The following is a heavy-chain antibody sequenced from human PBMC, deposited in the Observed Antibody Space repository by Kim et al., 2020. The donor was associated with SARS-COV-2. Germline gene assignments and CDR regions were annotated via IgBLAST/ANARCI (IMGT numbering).Heavy chain of an antibody. CDR2: INAGNGNT. D-gene: IGHD2-2*01. V-gene: IGHV1-3*01. CDR1: GYTFTSYA. Sequence: ASVKVSCKASGYTFTSYAMHWVRQAPGQRLEWMGWINAGNGNTKYSQKFQGRVTITRDTSASTAYMELSSLRSEDTAVYYCAREFCSSTSCYYAFDIWGQGTMVTVSS. CDR3: AREFCSSTSCYYAFDI. J-gene: IGHJ3*02.